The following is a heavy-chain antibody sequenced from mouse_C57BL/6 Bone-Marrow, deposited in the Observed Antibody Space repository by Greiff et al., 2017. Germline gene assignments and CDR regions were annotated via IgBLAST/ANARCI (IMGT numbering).Heavy chain of an antibody. Sequence: HLVESGPELVKPGASVKISCKASGYSFNDYNMNWVKQSNGKSLEWIGVINPNYGTTSYNQKFKGKATLTVYQSSSTAYMQLNILTSEDSAVYYCARALFFAMDYWGQGTSVTVSS. CDR2: INPNYGTT. CDR3: ARALFFAMDY. V-gene: IGHV1-39*01. CDR1: GYSFNDYN. J-gene: IGHJ4*01. D-gene: IGHD1-1*01.